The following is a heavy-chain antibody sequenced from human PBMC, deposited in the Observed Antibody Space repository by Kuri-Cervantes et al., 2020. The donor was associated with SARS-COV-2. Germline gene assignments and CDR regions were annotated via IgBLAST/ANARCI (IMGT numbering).Heavy chain of an antibody. J-gene: IGHJ4*02. CDR2: ISSSGNYI. V-gene: IGHV3-21*01. CDR3: VRDGDHWNFDY. D-gene: IGHD1-1*01. CDR1: GFTSSSYS. Sequence: GESLKISCAASGFTSSSYSMNWIRRAPGKGLEWVSSISSSGNYIFYADSVKGRFTLSRDNAKNMLFLQMNSLRAEDTAVYYCVRDGDHWNFDYWGQGTLVTVSS.